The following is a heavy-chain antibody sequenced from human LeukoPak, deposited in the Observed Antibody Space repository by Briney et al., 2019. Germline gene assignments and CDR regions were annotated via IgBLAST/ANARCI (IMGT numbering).Heavy chain of an antibody. J-gene: IGHJ5*02. CDR2: IYYSGST. V-gene: IGHV4-31*03. D-gene: IGHD6-13*01. CDR1: GGSISSGGYY. CDR3: ARDYPGIAAAGRRGNWFDL. Sequence: SETLSLTCTVSGGSISSGGYYWSWIRQHPGTGLEWIGYIYYSGSTYYNPSLKSRVTISVDTSKNQFSLKLSSVTAADTAVYYCARDYPGIAAAGRRGNWFDLWGQGTLVTVSS.